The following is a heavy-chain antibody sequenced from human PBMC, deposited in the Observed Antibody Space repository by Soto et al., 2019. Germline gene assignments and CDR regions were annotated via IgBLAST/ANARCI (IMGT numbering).Heavy chain of an antibody. CDR1: GGTFSSYA. CDR2: IIPISGTA. J-gene: IGHJ6*02. Sequence: QVQLVPSGAEVQKPGSSVKVSCKASGGTFSSYAISWVRQAPGQGLEWMGGIIPISGTANYAQKFQGRVTSTADESTSTAYMELSSLRSEDTAVYYCARSQGSSTSLEIYYYYYYGMDGWGQGTTVTVSS. D-gene: IGHD2-2*01. V-gene: IGHV1-69*01. CDR3: ARSQGSSTSLEIYYYYYYGMDG.